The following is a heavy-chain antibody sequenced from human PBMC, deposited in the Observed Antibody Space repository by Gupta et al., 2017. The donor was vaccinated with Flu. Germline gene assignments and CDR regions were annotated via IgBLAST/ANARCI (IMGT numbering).Heavy chain of an antibody. D-gene: IGHD3-3*01. J-gene: IGHJ6*02. V-gene: IGHV3-23*01. CDR3: AKDLENGVVTHYYYYGMDV. Sequence: EVQLLESGGGLVQPGGSLRLSCAASGFTFSSYAMSWVRQAPGKGLEWVSAISGSGGSTYYADSVKGRFTISRDNSKNTLYLQMNSLRAEDTAVYYCAKDLENGVVTHYYYYGMDVWGQGTTVTVSS. CDR2: ISGSGGST. CDR1: GFTFSSYA.